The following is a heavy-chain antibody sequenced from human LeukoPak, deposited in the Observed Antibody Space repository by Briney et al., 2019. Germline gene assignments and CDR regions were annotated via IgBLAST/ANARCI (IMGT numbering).Heavy chain of an antibody. CDR1: GGSISSSSYY. CDR2: ISTSGTTI. CDR3: VRGRGLYSGTFPDS. Sequence: LSLTCTVSGGSISSSSYYWGWIRQPPGKGLEWVSYISTSGTTIFYTDSVKGRFTISRDNGKDSLYLQMNSLRPEDTALYYCVRGRGLYSGTFPDSWGQGTLVTVSS. V-gene: IGHV3-11*04. D-gene: IGHD1-26*01. J-gene: IGHJ4*02.